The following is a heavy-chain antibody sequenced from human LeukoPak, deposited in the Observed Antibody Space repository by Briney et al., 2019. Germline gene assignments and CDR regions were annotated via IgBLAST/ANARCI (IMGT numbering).Heavy chain of an antibody. J-gene: IGHJ5*02. Sequence: TSETLSLTCTVSGGSISSYYWSWIRQPPGKGLEWIGYMYYTGSTNYNPSLKSRVTISVDMSKNQFSLKLSSVTAADTAVYYCARTPNYYYDSSGYSYNWFDPWGQGTLVTVSS. V-gene: IGHV4-59*01. CDR2: MYYTGST. D-gene: IGHD3-22*01. CDR3: ARTPNYYYDSSGYSYNWFDP. CDR1: GGSISSYY.